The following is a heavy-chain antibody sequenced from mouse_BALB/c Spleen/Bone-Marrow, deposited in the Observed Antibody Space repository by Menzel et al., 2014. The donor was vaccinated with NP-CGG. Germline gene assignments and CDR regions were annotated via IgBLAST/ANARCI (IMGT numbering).Heavy chain of an antibody. D-gene: IGHD1-1*01. Sequence: EVMLVESGPDLVKPSQSLSLTCTATGYSITSGHCWHWIRQFPGNRLQWMGYIHFSGYTDYNPSLKSRISITRDTSKNQVFLQLNSVTPEDTGTYYNTRETTVVADIDYWGQDTALAVSS. CDR1: GYSITSGHC. CDR3: TRETTVVADIDY. J-gene: IGHJ2*01. CDR2: IHFSGYT. V-gene: IGHV3-1*02.